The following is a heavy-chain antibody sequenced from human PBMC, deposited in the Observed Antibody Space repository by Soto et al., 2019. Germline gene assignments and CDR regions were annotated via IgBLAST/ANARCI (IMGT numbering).Heavy chain of an antibody. CDR2: LYYSGSA. V-gene: IGHV4-39*01. J-gene: IGHJ4*02. D-gene: IGHD5-12*01. CDR3: ARRARRGNGGKSFPF. Sequence: PSETLSLTCTVSAASSGRSSYFWGWIRQPPGKGLEWIGSLYYSGSAYYNPSLYSRVTISADTSKNLLSLKLRFVTAADTAVYYCARRARRGNGGKSFPFWGPGTLVTVSS. CDR1: AASSGRSSYF.